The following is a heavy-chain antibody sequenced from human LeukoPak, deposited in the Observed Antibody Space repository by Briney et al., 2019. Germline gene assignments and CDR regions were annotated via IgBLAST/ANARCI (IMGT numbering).Heavy chain of an antibody. Sequence: SETLSLTCTVSGGSISSYYWSWIRQPPGKGLEWIGYIYYSGSTNYNPSLKSRVTISVDTSKNQFSLKLSSVTAADTAVYHCARPYYDSSGYRSNAFDIWGQGTMVTVSS. CDR1: GGSISSYY. CDR3: ARPYYDSSGYRSNAFDI. J-gene: IGHJ3*02. CDR2: IYYSGST. V-gene: IGHV4-59*01. D-gene: IGHD3-22*01.